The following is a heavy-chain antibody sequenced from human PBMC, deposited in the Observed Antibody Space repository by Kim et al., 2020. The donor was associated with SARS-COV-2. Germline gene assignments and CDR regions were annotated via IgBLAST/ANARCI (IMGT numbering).Heavy chain of an antibody. D-gene: IGHD3-22*01. Sequence: GGSLRLSCAASGFTFSDYYMSWIRQAPGKGLEWVSYISSSSSYTNYADSVKGRFTISRDNAKNSLYLQMNSLRAEDTAVYYCARGGPVGHYYDSSGKADYWGQGTLVTVSS. V-gene: IGHV3-11*05. CDR3: ARGGPVGHYYDSSGKADY. CDR2: ISSSSSYT. CDR1: GFTFSDYY. J-gene: IGHJ4*02.